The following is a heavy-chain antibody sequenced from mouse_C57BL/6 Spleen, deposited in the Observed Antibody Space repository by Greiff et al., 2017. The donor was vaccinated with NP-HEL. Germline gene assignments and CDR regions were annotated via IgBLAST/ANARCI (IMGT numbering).Heavy chain of an antibody. V-gene: IGHV1-7*01. D-gene: IGHD3-2*02. CDR3: ARRAAQAPAWFAY. J-gene: IGHJ3*01. CDR1: GYTFTSYW. CDR2: INPSSGYT. Sequence: QVQLQQSGAELAKPGASVKLSCKASGYTFTSYWMHWVKQRPGQGLEWIGYINPSSGYTKYNQKFKDKATLTADKSSSTAYMQLSSLTYEDSAVYYCARRAAQAPAWFAYWGQGTLVTVSA.